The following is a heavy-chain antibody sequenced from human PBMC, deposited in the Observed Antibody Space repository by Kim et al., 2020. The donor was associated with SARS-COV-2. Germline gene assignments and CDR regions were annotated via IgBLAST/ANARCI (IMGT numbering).Heavy chain of an antibody. V-gene: IGHV4-59*01. CDR3: ARSSYYYYGMDV. J-gene: IGHJ6*02. D-gene: IGHD3-10*01. Sequence: SYSPSLKIRVNISVDTSNNQFSLNLTSVAAADTAIYYCARSSYYYYGMDVWGQGTTVTVSS.